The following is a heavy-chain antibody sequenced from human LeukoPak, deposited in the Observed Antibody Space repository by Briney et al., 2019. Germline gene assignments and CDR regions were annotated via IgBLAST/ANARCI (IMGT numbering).Heavy chain of an antibody. CDR3: ARPYGDYTDYFFDY. Sequence: ASVKVSCKASGGTFSSYAISWVRQAPGQGLEWVGWISPNGGGTSYAQKFQDRVTMTRDTSISTAYMELSRLRSDDTAVYFCARPYGDYTDYFFDYWGQGTLVTVSS. J-gene: IGHJ4*02. D-gene: IGHD4-17*01. V-gene: IGHV1-2*02. CDR2: ISPNGGGT. CDR1: GGTFSSYA.